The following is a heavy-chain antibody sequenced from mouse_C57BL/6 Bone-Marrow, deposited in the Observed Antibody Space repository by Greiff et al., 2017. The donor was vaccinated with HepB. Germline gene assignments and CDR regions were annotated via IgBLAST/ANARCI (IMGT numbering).Heavy chain of an antibody. Sequence: VQLVESGAELARPGASVKLSCKASGYTFTSYGISWVKQRTGQGLEWIGEIYPRSGNTYYNEKFKGKATLTADKSSSTAYMELRSLTSEDSAVYFCAMGLLRGFDYWGQGTTLTVSS. CDR3: AMGLLRGFDY. J-gene: IGHJ2*01. CDR1: GYTFTSYG. CDR2: IYPRSGNT. V-gene: IGHV1-81*01. D-gene: IGHD1-1*01.